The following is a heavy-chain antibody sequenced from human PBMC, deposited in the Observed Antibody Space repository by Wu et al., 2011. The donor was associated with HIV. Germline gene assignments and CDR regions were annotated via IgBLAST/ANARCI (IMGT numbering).Heavy chain of an antibody. CDR3: ARGSGYHFNYNYLVV. CDR2: IIAIFGTA. V-gene: IGHV1-69*14. CDR1: GGTFSSYA. Sequence: QVQLVQSGAEVKKPGSSVKVSCKASGGTFSSYAISWVRQAPGQGLEWMGRIIAIFGTANYAQKFQGRVTITADKSTTTTYMELNNLRSEDTAVYYCARGSGYHFNYNYLVVWGKGTTVTVSS. J-gene: IGHJ6*03. D-gene: IGHD3-22*01.